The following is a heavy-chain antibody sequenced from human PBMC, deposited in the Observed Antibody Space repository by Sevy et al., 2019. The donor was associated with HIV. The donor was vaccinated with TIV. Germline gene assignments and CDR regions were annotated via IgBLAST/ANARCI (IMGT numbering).Heavy chain of an antibody. CDR2: ISYDGSNK. CDR1: GFTFSSYA. CDR3: ARENYDILTGYQY. J-gene: IGHJ4*02. D-gene: IGHD3-9*01. V-gene: IGHV3-30*04. Sequence: GGSLRLSCAASGFTFSSYAMHWVRQAPGKGLEGVAVISYDGSNKYYADSVKGRFTISRDNSKNTLYLQMNSLRAEDTAVYYCARENYDILTGYQYWGQGTLVTVSS.